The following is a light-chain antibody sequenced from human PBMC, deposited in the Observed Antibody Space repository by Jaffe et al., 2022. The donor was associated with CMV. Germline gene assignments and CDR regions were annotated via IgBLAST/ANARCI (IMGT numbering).Light chain of an antibody. Sequence: QSALTQPASVSGSPGQSITISCTGTSSDVGSFNLVSWYQQHPGKVPKLMMYEVSKRPSGVSNRFSGSKSGNTASLTISGLQTEDEAEYFCCSYAGSSTVVVFGGGTKLTVL. V-gene: IGLV2-23*02. CDR1: SSDVGSFNL. CDR3: CSYAGSSTVVV. CDR2: EVS. J-gene: IGLJ2*01.